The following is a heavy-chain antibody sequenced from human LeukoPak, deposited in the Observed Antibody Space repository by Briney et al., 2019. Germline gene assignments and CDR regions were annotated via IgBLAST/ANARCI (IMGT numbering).Heavy chain of an antibody. Sequence: SVKVSCKASGGTFSSYAISWVRQAPGQGLEWMGGIIPIFGTANYAQKFQGRVTMTRDMSTSTVYMELSSLRSEDTAVYYCARSYYDFWSGSYYMDVWGKGTTVTVSS. CDR2: IIPIFGTA. J-gene: IGHJ6*03. CDR3: ARSYYDFWSGSYYMDV. V-gene: IGHV1-69*05. D-gene: IGHD3-3*01. CDR1: GGTFSSYA.